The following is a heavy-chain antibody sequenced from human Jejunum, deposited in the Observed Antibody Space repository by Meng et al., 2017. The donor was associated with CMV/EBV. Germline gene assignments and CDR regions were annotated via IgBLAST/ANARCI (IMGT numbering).Heavy chain of an antibody. D-gene: IGHD2-2*01. V-gene: IGHV4-30-4*08. CDR2: IYYSGRT. Sequence: ISSGDYYWSWIRQPPGKGLEWIGFIYYSGRTYYNPSLKSRVTISVDTSKNQFSLRLSSVTAADTAVYYCARTQDCTSTSCYTGFDPWGQGTLVTVS. J-gene: IGHJ5*02. CDR1: ISSGDYY. CDR3: ARTQDCTSTSCYTGFDP.